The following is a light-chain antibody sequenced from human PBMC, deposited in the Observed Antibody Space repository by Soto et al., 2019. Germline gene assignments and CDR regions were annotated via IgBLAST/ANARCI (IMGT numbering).Light chain of an antibody. CDR3: QKSDHLPL. V-gene: IGKV1-5*03. Sequence: DIQMTQSPSTLSGSVGDRVTITCRASQTISIWLAWYQQKPGKAPKLLIYKASTLKSGVPSRFSGSGSGTEFTLTISSLQPDDFEAYYCQKSDHLPLLGPGTKVDIK. CDR1: QTISIW. CDR2: KAS. J-gene: IGKJ3*01.